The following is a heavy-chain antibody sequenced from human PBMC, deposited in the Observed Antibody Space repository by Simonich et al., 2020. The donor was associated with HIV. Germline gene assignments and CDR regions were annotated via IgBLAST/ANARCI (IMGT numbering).Heavy chain of an antibody. CDR2: INHSGSP. CDR1: GGSFRGYY. CDR3: AREGYSGYDRGWFDP. Sequence: QVQLQQWGAGLLKPSETLSLTCAVYGGSFRGYYWGWIRQPPGKGLEWIGEINHSGSPNYNPSLKSRVTISVDTSKNQFSLKLSSVTAADTAVYYCAREGYSGYDRGWFDPWGQGNLVTVSS. D-gene: IGHD5-12*01. V-gene: IGHV4-34*01. J-gene: IGHJ5*02.